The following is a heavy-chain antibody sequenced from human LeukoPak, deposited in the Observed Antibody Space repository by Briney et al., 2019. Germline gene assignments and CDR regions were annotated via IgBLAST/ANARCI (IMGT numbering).Heavy chain of an antibody. CDR1: GGSFSGYY. CDR2: INHSGST. J-gene: IGHJ3*02. V-gene: IGHV4-34*01. Sequence: SETLSLTCAVYGGSFSGYYWSWIRQPPGKGLEWIGEINHSGSTYYNPSLKSRITISVDTFRSQVSLKMRSVTAADTAVYYCARVLLWFGDFSVKAFDIWGQGTMVTVSP. D-gene: IGHD3-10*01. CDR3: ARVLLWFGDFSVKAFDI.